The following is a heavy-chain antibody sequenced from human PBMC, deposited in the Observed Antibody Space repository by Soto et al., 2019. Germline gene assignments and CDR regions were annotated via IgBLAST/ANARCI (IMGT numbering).Heavy chain of an antibody. CDR1: GYSFNSYW. D-gene: IGHD1-20*01. V-gene: IGHV5-51*01. CDR3: AALTGAILP. Sequence: GESLKSSCKASGYSFNSYWIGWVRQIPWKGLEWMGIVHPGNSDIRYSPSFQGQVTVSVDRSISTAYLQWSSLKASDTAMYYCAALTGAILPWGHGTLVRVSP. CDR2: VHPGNSDI. J-gene: IGHJ5*02.